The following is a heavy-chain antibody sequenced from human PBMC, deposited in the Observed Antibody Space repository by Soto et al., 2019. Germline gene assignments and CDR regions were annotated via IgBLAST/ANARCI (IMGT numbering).Heavy chain of an antibody. D-gene: IGHD1-20*01. Sequence: QLQLQESGPGLVKPAETLSLKCAVSGGSVSSGNYFWGWIRQPPGKGLEWIGNIYYNGDTYYSPSLKGRVTMSVDTAQNQFSLRLTSVTAADTAAYYCARRLIDNWNKGHAFDFWGQGTLVTVSS. J-gene: IGHJ3*01. CDR2: IYYNGDT. CDR3: ARRLIDNWNKGHAFDF. CDR1: GGSVSSGNYF. V-gene: IGHV4-39*01.